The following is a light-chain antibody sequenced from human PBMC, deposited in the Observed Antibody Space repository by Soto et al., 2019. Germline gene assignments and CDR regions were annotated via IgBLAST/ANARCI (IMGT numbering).Light chain of an antibody. CDR3: QQYRNWPLT. J-gene: IGKJ4*01. CDR2: GAS. V-gene: IGKV3-15*01. CDR1: QSVGNN. Sequence: EIVMTQSPATLSVSPRERATLSCRASQSVGNNLAWYRQKSGQAHRLLIYGASTRAPGIPARFSGSWSGTEFTLTIDSLQSDDFAVYWCQQYRNWPLTFGGGTKVEIK.